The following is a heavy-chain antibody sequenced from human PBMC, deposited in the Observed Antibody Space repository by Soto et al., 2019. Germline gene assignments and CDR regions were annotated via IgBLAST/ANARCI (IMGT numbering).Heavy chain of an antibody. Sequence: ATLSLTCAVSGGSISSSNWWSWVRQPPGKGLEWIGEIYHSGSTNYNPSLKSQVTISVDKPKNQFSLKLSSVTAADTAVYYCARDYPWHLNRFDPWGQGTLVTVSS. CDR2: IYHSGST. V-gene: IGHV4-4*02. CDR3: ARDYPWHLNRFDP. CDR1: GGSISSSNW. J-gene: IGHJ5*02.